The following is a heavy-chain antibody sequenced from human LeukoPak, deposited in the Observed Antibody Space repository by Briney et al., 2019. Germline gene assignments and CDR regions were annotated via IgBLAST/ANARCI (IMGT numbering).Heavy chain of an antibody. CDR3: VRARDIAVSWFGDLLSSETYFDY. CDR2: IFYSGSN. Sequence: SETLSLTCTVSGGSINTHYWSWIRQPPGKGLEWIGYIFYSGSNNYNPSLKSRVTISVDTSKNQFSLKLSSVTAADAAVYYCVRARDIAVSWFGDLLSSETYFDYWGQGTLVTVSS. J-gene: IGHJ4*02. CDR1: GGSINTHY. D-gene: IGHD3-10*01. V-gene: IGHV4-59*11.